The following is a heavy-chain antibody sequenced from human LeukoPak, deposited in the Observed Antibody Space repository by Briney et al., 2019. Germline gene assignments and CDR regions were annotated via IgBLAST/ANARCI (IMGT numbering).Heavy chain of an antibody. Sequence: GASLKISCRGSGYSFTTYWIGWVRPMPGKGLEWMGIISPGDSDTRYSPSFKGQVTMSAVKSINTTYLQWSSLKASDTAMYYCARRQGCSSTSCPPDSWGQGTLVTVSS. D-gene: IGHD2-2*01. J-gene: IGHJ4*02. CDR2: ISPGDSDT. V-gene: IGHV5-51*01. CDR3: ARRQGCSSTSCPPDS. CDR1: GYSFTTYW.